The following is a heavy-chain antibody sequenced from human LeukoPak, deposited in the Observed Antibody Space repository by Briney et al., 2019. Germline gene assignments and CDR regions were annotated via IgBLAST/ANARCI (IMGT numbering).Heavy chain of an antibody. Sequence: GGSLRLSCAASGFTFSNYGVSWVRQAPGKGLEWVSAISGSGGGTYYADSVKGRFTISRDNPKNTLYLQMNSLRAEDTAVYYCAKDKDIAAAGTRGYFDYWGQGTLVTVSS. D-gene: IGHD6-13*01. CDR2: ISGSGGGT. J-gene: IGHJ4*02. CDR3: AKDKDIAAAGTRGYFDY. V-gene: IGHV3-23*01. CDR1: GFTFSNYG.